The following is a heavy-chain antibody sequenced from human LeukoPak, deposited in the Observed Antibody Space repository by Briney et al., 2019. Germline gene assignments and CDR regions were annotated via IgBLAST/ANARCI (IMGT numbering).Heavy chain of an antibody. D-gene: IGHD6-13*01. CDR3: ARGRAAAGTRGSEY. V-gene: IGHV1-18*01. CDR2: ISAYNGNT. CDR1: GGTFSSYA. Sequence: ASVKVSCKASGGTFSSYAISWVRQAPGQGLEWMGWISAYNGNTNYAQKLQGRVTMTTDTSTSTAYMELRSLRSDDTAVYYCARGRAAAGTRGSEYWGQGTLVTVSS. J-gene: IGHJ4*02.